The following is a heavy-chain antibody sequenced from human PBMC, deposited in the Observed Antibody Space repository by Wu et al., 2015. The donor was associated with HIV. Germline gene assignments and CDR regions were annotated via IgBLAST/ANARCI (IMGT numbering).Heavy chain of an antibody. D-gene: IGHD3-9*01. Sequence: QVQLVQSGAEVKKPGASVKVSCKASGYTFTGYYMHWVRQAPGQGLEWMGWINPNSGGTNYAQKFQGRVTMTRDTSISTAYMELSRLRSDDTAVYYCARDLGDILTGYPKYYFDYWGQGTLVTV. CDR1: GYTFTGYY. CDR2: INPNSGGT. V-gene: IGHV1-2*02. J-gene: IGHJ4*02. CDR3: ARDLGDILTGYPKYYFDY.